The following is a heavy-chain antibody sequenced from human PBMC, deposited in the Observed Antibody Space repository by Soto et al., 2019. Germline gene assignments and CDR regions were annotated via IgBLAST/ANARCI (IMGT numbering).Heavy chain of an antibody. V-gene: IGHV4-61*01. CDR1: GAPVSSGSYY. CDR2: IYYSGST. Sequence: TXESLSLTGTVRGAPVSSGSYYWSWSRQPPGKGLEWIGYIYYSGSTNYNPALKSRVTMSVDTSKNQFSLKLSSVTAADTAVYYCARDSGNITGQQHDDYGMDVWGQGTTVTVSS. D-gene: IGHD6-13*01. J-gene: IGHJ6*02. CDR3: ARDSGNITGQQHDDYGMDV.